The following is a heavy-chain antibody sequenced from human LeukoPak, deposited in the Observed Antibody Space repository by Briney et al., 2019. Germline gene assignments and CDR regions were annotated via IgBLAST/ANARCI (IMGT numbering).Heavy chain of an antibody. V-gene: IGHV4-30-2*01. CDR1: GGSISSGGYS. J-gene: IGHJ5*02. CDR3: ARGITMVQGVIFNWFDP. CDR2: IYHSGST. Sequence: SETLSLTRAVSGGSISSGGYSWSWIRQPPGKGLEWIGYIYHSGSTYYNPSLKSRVTISVDRSKNQFSLKLSSVTAADTAVYYCARGITMVQGVIFNWFDPWGQGTLVTVSS. D-gene: IGHD3-10*01.